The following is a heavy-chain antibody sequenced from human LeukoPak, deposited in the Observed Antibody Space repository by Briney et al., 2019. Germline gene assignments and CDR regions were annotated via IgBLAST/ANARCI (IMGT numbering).Heavy chain of an antibody. CDR2: IYYTGST. CDR3: ARDRGAYGMDV. J-gene: IGHJ6*02. V-gene: IGHV4-59*01. D-gene: IGHD3-10*01. CDR1: GGSISNYY. Sequence: SETLSLTRIVSGGSISNYYWSWIRQPPGKGLDWIGYIYYTGSTNYNPSLKSRVTISVDTSKNQFSLKLSSVTAADTAVYYCARDRGAYGMDVWGQGTTVTVSS.